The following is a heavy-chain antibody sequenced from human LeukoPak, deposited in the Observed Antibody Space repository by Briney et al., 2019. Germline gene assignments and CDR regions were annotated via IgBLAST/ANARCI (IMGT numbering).Heavy chain of an antibody. Sequence: SETLSLTCTVSGGSISSSGYYWSWIRQPPGKGLEWIGHIYYSGSTNYNPSLKSRVIISVDTSKNQFSLKVSSVTAADTAVYYCATPGTYSSGWYTQFDHWGQGILVTVSS. V-gene: IGHV4-61*08. CDR3: ATPGTYSSGWYTQFDH. J-gene: IGHJ4*02. D-gene: IGHD6-19*01. CDR2: IYYSGST. CDR1: GGSISSSGYY.